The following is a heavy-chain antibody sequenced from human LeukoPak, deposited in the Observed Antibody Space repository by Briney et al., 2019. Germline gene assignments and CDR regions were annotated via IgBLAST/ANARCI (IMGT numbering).Heavy chain of an antibody. CDR3: AKGYSGSRYMDV. CDR1: GGSISSSSYY. CDR2: IYYSGST. J-gene: IGHJ6*03. Sequence: SETLSLTCTVSGGSISSSSYYWGWIRQPPGKGLEWIGSIYYSGSTYYNPSLKSRVTISVDTSKNQFSLKLSSVTAADTAVYYCAKGYSGSRYMDVWGKGTTVTVSS. D-gene: IGHD3-10*01. V-gene: IGHV4-39*01.